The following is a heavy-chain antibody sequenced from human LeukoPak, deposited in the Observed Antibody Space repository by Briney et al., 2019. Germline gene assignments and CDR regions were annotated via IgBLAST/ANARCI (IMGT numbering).Heavy chain of an antibody. Sequence: GGSLRLSCAASGFTFSNYWMHWVRQAPGKGLVWVSRINSDGSSTTYADSVKGRFTISRDNAKNTLYLQMNSLRAEDTAVYYCARDYGRSRDYGMDVWGQGATVTVSS. D-gene: IGHD3-10*01. CDR2: INSDGSST. V-gene: IGHV3-74*01. CDR3: ARDYGRSRDYGMDV. J-gene: IGHJ6*02. CDR1: GFTFSNYW.